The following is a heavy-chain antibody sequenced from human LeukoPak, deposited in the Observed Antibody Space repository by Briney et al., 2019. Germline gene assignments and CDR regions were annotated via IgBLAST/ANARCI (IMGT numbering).Heavy chain of an antibody. CDR1: GGSISSGDYY. J-gene: IGHJ3*02. V-gene: IGHV4-30-4*01. Sequence: SETLSLTCTVSGGSISSGDYYWSWIRQPPGKGLEWIGYIYYSGSTYYNPSLKSRVTISVDTSKNQFSLKLSSVTAADPAVYYCARAYYDILTGYGPDAFDIWGQGTMVTVSS. CDR2: IYYSGST. D-gene: IGHD3-9*01. CDR3: ARAYYDILTGYGPDAFDI.